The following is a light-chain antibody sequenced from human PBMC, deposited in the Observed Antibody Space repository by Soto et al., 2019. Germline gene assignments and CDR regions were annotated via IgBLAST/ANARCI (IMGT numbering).Light chain of an antibody. CDR2: DAS. CDR3: QQYNSYPLT. Sequence: EIVLTPSPATLSLSPGERATLSCRASQSVSSYLAWYQQKPGQAPRLLIYDASNRATGIPARFSGSGSGTEFTLTISSLQPDDFATYYCQQYNSYPLTFGGGTKVDIK. V-gene: IGKV3-11*01. CDR1: QSVSSY. J-gene: IGKJ4*01.